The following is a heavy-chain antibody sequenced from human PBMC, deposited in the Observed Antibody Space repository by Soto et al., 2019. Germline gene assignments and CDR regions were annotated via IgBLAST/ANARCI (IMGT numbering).Heavy chain of an antibody. CDR3: ARVPDTAMDGRGLDY. D-gene: IGHD5-18*01. J-gene: IGHJ4*02. CDR2: INHSGST. Sequence: WETLSLTCAVYGGSFSGYYWSWIRQPPGKGLEWIGEINHSGSTNYNPSLKSRVTISVDTSKNQFSLKLSSVTAADTAVYYCARVPDTAMDGRGLDYWGQGTLVTVSS. CDR1: GGSFSGYY. V-gene: IGHV4-34*01.